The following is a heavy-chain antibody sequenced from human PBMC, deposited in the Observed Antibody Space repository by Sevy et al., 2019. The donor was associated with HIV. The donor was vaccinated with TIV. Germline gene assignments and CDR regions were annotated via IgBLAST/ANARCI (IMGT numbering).Heavy chain of an antibody. D-gene: IGHD3-22*01. CDR1: AFTFSSYG. CDR3: ANSFYDSSSYFLTYKYYGMDV. J-gene: IGHJ6*02. Sequence: GGSLRLSCAASAFTFSSYGMPWVRQAPGKGLEWVAVISNDGSNKYYADSVKGRFTISRDNSKNTLYLQMNSLRAEDTAVYYCANSFYDSSSYFLTYKYYGMDVWGQGTTVTVSS. CDR2: ISNDGSNK. V-gene: IGHV3-30*18.